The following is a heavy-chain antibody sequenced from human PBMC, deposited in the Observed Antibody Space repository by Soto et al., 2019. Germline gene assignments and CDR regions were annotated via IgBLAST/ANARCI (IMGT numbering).Heavy chain of an antibody. D-gene: IGHD6-6*01. CDR2: INHSGST. Sequence: PSETLSLTCAVYGGSFSGYYWSWIRQPPGKGLEWIGEINHSGSTNYNPSLKSRVTISVDTSKNQFSLKLSSVTAADTAVYYCARIEYSSSSKTRKRPSTFRWFDPWGQGTLVTVSS. CDR3: ARIEYSSSSKTRKRPSTFRWFDP. V-gene: IGHV4-34*01. CDR1: GGSFSGYY. J-gene: IGHJ5*02.